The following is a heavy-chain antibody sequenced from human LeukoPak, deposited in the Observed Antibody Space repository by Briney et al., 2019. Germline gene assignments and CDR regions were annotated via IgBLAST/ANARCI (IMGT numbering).Heavy chain of an antibody. Sequence: GGSLRLSCAASGFTFTTYAMSWVRQAPGKGLEWVSSISGDGDSTYYADSVKGRFTISRDNAKNSLYLQMNSLRAEDTAVYYCARDQVDPGVRYCSSNSCYYYGMDVWGQGTTVTVSS. D-gene: IGHD2-2*01. CDR2: ISGDGDST. CDR3: ARDQVDPGVRYCSSNSCYYYGMDV. V-gene: IGHV3-23*01. J-gene: IGHJ6*02. CDR1: GFTFTTYA.